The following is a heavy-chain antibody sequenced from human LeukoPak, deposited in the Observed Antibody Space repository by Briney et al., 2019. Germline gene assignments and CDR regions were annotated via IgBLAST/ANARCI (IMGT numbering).Heavy chain of an antibody. Sequence: SETLSLTCTVSGASISSYYWNWIRQPPGKGLEWIGYIYYSGSTNYNPSLKSRVTISVDTSKNQFSLKLSSVTAADTAVYYCARDRSSYQLLGSIMDVWGKGTTVTVSS. CDR3: ARDRSSYQLLGSIMDV. D-gene: IGHD2-2*01. V-gene: IGHV4-59*01. J-gene: IGHJ6*03. CDR2: IYYSGST. CDR1: GASISSYY.